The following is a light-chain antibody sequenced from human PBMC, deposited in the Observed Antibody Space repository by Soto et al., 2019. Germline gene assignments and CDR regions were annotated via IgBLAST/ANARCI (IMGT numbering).Light chain of an antibody. J-gene: IGKJ5*01. V-gene: IGKV3-11*01. Sequence: EFVLTQSHATLSFAPGERATFSCRASQNVNNFLAWYQQKPGQAPRLLIYDASNRATGIPARFSGSGSGTDFTLTISSLESEDFAIYYCQQRSNWPTFGQGTRLEIK. CDR3: QQRSNWPT. CDR2: DAS. CDR1: QNVNNF.